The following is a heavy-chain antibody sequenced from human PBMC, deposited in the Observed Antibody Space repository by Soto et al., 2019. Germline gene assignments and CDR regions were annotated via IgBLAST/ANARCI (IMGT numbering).Heavy chain of an antibody. D-gene: IGHD2-21*02. Sequence: QITLKESGPTLVKPTQTLTLTCTFSGFSLNTSGVGVGWIRQPPGKALEWLALIFWNDDKRYSPSLKTRLTSTKDTSKNHVVLTMTNMDPVDTATYSCAHRALGTVSDAFDIWGQGTMVTVSS. V-gene: IGHV2-5*01. CDR3: AHRALGTVSDAFDI. J-gene: IGHJ3*02. CDR2: IFWNDDK. CDR1: GFSLNTSGVG.